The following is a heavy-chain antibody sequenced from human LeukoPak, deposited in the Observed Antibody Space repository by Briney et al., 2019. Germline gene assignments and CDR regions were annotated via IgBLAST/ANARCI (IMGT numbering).Heavy chain of an antibody. Sequence: PGGSLRLSCAASGFTFSSYAMSWVRQAPGKGLEWVSAISGSGGSTYYADSVKGRFTISRDNSKNTLYLQMNSLRAEDTAVYYCAKSCPPYSSSWYGVYYYYMDVWGKGTTVTVSS. CDR1: GFTFSSYA. V-gene: IGHV3-23*01. J-gene: IGHJ6*03. CDR3: AKSCPPYSSSWYGVYYYYMDV. CDR2: ISGSGGST. D-gene: IGHD6-13*01.